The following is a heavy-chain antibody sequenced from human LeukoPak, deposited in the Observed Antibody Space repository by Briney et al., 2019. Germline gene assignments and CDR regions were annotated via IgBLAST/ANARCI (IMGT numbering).Heavy chain of an antibody. Sequence: PGGSLRLFCAASGFTFSSVRMSWVRQAPGKGLEWVGRLTSKADGESIDYAAPVKGRFTISRDDSQHTQYLQINSLKTEDTAVYYCTTRSDVAVVAAGVDPWGQGTLVTVSS. CDR1: GFTFSSVR. CDR2: LTSKADGESI. D-gene: IGHD2-15*01. J-gene: IGHJ5*02. CDR3: TTRSDVAVVAAGVDP. V-gene: IGHV3-15*01.